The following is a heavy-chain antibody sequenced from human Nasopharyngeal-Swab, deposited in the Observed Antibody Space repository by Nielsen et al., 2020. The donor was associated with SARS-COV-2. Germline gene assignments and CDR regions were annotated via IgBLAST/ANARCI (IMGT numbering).Heavy chain of an antibody. D-gene: IGHD1-1*01. CDR2: IWYDGSNK. Sequence: GESLKISCVASGFTFSSYGMHWVRQAPGKGLEWVAVIWYDGSNKYYADSVKGRFTISRDNSKNTLYLQMNSLRAEDTAVYYCATGDRASDYWGQGTLVTVSS. V-gene: IGHV3-33*01. CDR1: GFTFSSYG. J-gene: IGHJ4*02. CDR3: ATGDRASDY.